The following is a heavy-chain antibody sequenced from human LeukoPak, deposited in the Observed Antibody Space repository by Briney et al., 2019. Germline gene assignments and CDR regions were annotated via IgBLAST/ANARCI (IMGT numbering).Heavy chain of an antibody. CDR1: GFTFSSYW. Sequence: GGSLRLSCVASGFTFSSYWMHWVRQDSRKGLVWVSRINGDGRNINYADSVRGRFTISRDNAKNTLFLQMNTLRVEDTAVYYCTRDLMDYDVSTGLHHYYMDVWGQGTTVTVSS. CDR3: TRDLMDYDVSTGLHHYYMDV. J-gene: IGHJ6*02. D-gene: IGHD3-9*01. CDR2: INGDGRNI. V-gene: IGHV3-74*01.